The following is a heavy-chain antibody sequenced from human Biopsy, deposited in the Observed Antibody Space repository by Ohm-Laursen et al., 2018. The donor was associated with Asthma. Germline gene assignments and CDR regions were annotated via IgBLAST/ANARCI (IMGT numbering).Heavy chain of an antibody. V-gene: IGHV1-69*13. CDR3: ARKAGSCISRTCYSLDF. Sequence: SARVSCKSLGGTFNTYVIGWVGQAAGQGLEWMGGINSVFGTTTYPQKFQDRVTITADDSTSTVYMELSSLRSEDTAVYYCARKAGSCISRTCYSLDFWGQGTLGTVSS. D-gene: IGHD2-2*01. J-gene: IGHJ4*02. CDR1: GGTFNTYV. CDR2: INSVFGTT.